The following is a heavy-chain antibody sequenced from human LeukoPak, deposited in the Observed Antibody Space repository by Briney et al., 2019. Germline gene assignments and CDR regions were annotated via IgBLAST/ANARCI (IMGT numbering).Heavy chain of an antibody. V-gene: IGHV3-30*18. CDR3: AKEGYYGSGSFPDS. J-gene: IGHJ4*02. Sequence: GRSLRLSCEASGFTFSSYGMHWVRRAPGKGLEWMTVISHDGSNKYYVDSVKGRFTISRDNSKSTLYLQMNSLRAEDTAVYYCAKEGYYGSGSFPDSWGQGTLVTVSS. CDR1: GFTFSSYG. D-gene: IGHD3-10*01. CDR2: ISHDGSNK.